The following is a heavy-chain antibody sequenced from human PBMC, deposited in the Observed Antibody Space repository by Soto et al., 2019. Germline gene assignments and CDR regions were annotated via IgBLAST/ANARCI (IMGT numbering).Heavy chain of an antibody. J-gene: IGHJ4*02. CDR3: VSQPHWARPFES. CDR1: GFLFRNYE. Sequence: GGSLRLSCVGSGFLFRNYEMNWVRQAPGKGLEWLAHISTTGGHVSESDSVKGRFTISRDNTKHTLYLQMNSLRTEDTGVYYCVSQPHWARPFESWGQGTLVTVSS. CDR2: ISTTGGHV. V-gene: IGHV3-48*03. D-gene: IGHD7-27*01.